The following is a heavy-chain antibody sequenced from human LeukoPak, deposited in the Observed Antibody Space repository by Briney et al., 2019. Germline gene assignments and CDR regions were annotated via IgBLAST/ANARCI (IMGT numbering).Heavy chain of an antibody. CDR2: ISYDGSNK. Sequence: GGSLRLSCAASGFTFSSYAMHWVRQAPGKGLEWVAVISYDGSNKYYADSVKGRFTISRDNSKNTLYLQMNSLRAEDTAVYYCARDQMVRGVLGYWGQGTLVTVSS. CDR1: GFTFSSYA. D-gene: IGHD3-10*01. V-gene: IGHV3-30-3*01. CDR3: ARDQMVRGVLGY. J-gene: IGHJ4*02.